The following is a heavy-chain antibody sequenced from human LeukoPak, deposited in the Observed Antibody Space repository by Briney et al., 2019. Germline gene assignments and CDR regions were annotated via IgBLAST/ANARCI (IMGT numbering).Heavy chain of an antibody. V-gene: IGHV3-21*01. J-gene: IGHJ6*03. CDR2: ISSSGGYI. CDR3: AIDGDVCPSNNCASDYHYYYMDV. D-gene: IGHD2-2*01. Sequence: GGSLRLSCAASGFTFSSYTMTWVRQTPGKGLEWVSSISSSGGYIDFAASLKGRFTVSRDNAKNSLYLQMNSLRGDDTAVYYCAIDGDVCPSNNCASDYHYYYMDVWGRGSTVTVSS. CDR1: GFTFSSYT.